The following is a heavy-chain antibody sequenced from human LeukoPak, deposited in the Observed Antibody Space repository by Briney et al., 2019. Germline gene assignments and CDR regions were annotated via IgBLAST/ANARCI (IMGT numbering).Heavy chain of an antibody. D-gene: IGHD5-18*01. J-gene: IGHJ4*02. CDR3: AKQPTTAMTPLYFDY. V-gene: IGHV3-23*01. CDR2: ISGSGGST. Sequence: GGSLRLSCAASGFSFSNYAMSWVRQAPGKGLEWVSAISGSGGSTYHADSVKGRFTFSRDNSKNTLHLQMNSLRAEDTAVYYCAKQPTTAMTPLYFDYWGQGTLVTVSS. CDR1: GFSFSNYA.